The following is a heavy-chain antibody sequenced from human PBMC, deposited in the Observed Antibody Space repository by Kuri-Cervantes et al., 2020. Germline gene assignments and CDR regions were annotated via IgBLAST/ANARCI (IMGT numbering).Heavy chain of an antibody. J-gene: IGHJ5*02. CDR1: GFTFSSYW. CDR3: ARQNRGYDERLDL. Sequence: GGSLRLSCAASGFTFSSYWMSWVRQAPGKGLEWVSSISSSSSYIYYADSVKGRFTISRDNAKNSLYLQMNSLRAEDTAVYYCARQNRGYDERLDLWGQGTLVTVSS. D-gene: IGHD5-12*01. V-gene: IGHV3-21*01. CDR2: ISSSSSYI.